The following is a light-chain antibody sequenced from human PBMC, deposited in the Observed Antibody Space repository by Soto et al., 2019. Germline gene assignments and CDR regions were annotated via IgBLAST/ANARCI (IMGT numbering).Light chain of an antibody. CDR2: EVS. V-gene: IGLV2-14*01. CDR1: SSDVGSYNY. J-gene: IGLJ2*01. Sequence: ALAQPASVSGSPGQSITISCTGTSSDVGSYNYVSWYQQNPGKAPKLLIYEVSNRPSGVSNRFSGSKSGNTASLTISGLQAEDEADYYCSSYTTTTTLNVIFGGGTKVTVL. CDR3: SSYTTTTTLNVI.